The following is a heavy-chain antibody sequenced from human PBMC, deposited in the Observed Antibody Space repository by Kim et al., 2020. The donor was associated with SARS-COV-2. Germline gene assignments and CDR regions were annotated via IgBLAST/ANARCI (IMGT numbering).Heavy chain of an antibody. CDR3: ARGIAAAGTWGGYYYYGMDV. J-gene: IGHJ6*02. Sequence: SETLSLTCTVSGGSISSYYWSWIRQPPGKGLEWIGYIYYSGSTNYNPSLKSRVTISVDTSKNQFSLKLSSVTAADTAVYYCARGIAAAGTWGGYYYYGMDVSGPETTVSVS. CDR2: IYYSGST. V-gene: IGHV4-59*13. D-gene: IGHD6-13*01. CDR1: GGSISSYY.